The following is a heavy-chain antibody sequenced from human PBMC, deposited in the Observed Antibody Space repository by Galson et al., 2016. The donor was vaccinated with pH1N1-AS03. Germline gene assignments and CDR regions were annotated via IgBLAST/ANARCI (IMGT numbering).Heavy chain of an antibody. V-gene: IGHV3-23*01. J-gene: IGHJ4*02. Sequence: SLRLSCAASGFTFSNYGMSWVRQAPGKGLEWASAISGSGGSTYFADSVKGRFTISRDTSKNTLYLQMNSLRAEDTALYYCAKAFYGSGSYYGSFDYWGQGTLVTVSS. CDR1: GFTFSNYG. CDR3: AKAFYGSGSYYGSFDY. D-gene: IGHD3-10*01. CDR2: ISGSGGST.